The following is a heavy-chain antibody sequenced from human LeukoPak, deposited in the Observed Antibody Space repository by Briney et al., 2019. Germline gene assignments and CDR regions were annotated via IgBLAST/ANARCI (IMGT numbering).Heavy chain of an antibody. J-gene: IGHJ5*02. CDR2: MNPNSGNT. V-gene: IGHV1-8*01. CDR1: GYTFTSYD. CDR3: ARSWVDYFLNWFDP. D-gene: IGHD2/OR15-2a*01. Sequence: GASVKVSCKASGYTFTSYDINWVRQATGQGLEWMGWMNPNSGNTGYAQKFQGRVTMTRDTSISTAYMELSRLRSDDTAVYYCARSWVDYFLNWFDPWGQGTLVTVSS.